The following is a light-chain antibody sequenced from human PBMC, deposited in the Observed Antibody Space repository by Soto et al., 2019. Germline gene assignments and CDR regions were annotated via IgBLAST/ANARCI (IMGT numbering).Light chain of an antibody. V-gene: IGKV3-20*01. CDR3: QQYGSSPFT. Sequence: EIVLTQSPGTLSLSPGERATLSCRASQSVRRSSLAWYQQKPGQAPRLLIYGASSRATGIPDRFSGSGSGTDFTLTISRLEPEDFAVYYCQQYGSSPFTFGPGTKVDIK. CDR2: GAS. CDR1: QSVRRSS. J-gene: IGKJ3*01.